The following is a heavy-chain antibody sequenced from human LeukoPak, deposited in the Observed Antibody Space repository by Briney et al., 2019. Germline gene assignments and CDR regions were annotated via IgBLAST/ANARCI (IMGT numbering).Heavy chain of an antibody. V-gene: IGHV4-4*09. Sequence: SETLSLTCTVSGTSINRHYWSWLRQSAGLGLEWLGYISTTGSTTYNPSLEGRVTMSEDTSQNQLSLTLSSVTAADTAVYFCARQDGLWVGDLGGWFDFWGQGIQVTVSS. D-gene: IGHD3-10*01. J-gene: IGHJ5*01. CDR2: ISTTGST. CDR3: ARQDGLWVGDLGGWFDF. CDR1: GTSINRHY.